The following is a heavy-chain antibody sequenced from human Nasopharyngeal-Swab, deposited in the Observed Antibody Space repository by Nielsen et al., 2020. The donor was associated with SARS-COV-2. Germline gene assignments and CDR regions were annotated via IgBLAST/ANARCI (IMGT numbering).Heavy chain of an antibody. V-gene: IGHV4-59*01. D-gene: IGHD5-24*01. Sequence: RQVPGKGLEWIGYIYYSGSTNYNPSLKSRVTISVDTSKNQFSLKLSSVTAADTAVYYCARERRDGYNSVCYFDYWGQGTLVTVSS. CDR2: IYYSGST. CDR3: ARERRDGYNSVCYFDY. J-gene: IGHJ4*02.